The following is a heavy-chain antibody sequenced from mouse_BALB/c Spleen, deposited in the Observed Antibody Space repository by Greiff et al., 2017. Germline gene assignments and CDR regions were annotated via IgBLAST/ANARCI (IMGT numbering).Heavy chain of an antibody. D-gene: IGHD2-14*01. J-gene: IGHJ2*01. V-gene: IGHV3-2*02. CDR1: GYSNPIDYA. Sequence: LMGAGPGLGKPSQSLSPTLTVPGYSNPIDYAWNWIRQFPGNKLEWMGYISYSGSTSYNPSLKSRISITRDTSKNQFFLQLNSVTTEDTATYYCADYRYDEGFDYWGQGTTLTVSS. CDR2: ISYSGST. CDR3: ADYRYDEGFDY.